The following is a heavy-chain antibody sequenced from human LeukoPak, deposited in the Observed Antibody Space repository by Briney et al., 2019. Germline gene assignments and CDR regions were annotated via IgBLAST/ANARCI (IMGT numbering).Heavy chain of an antibody. V-gene: IGHV3-23*01. CDR1: GFSFSSYG. CDR2: ISGSGGST. CDR3: AKARIDLDY. Sequence: GGSLRLSCAASGFSFSSYGMSWVRQAPGKGLEWVSAISGSGGSTYYADSVKGRFTIFRDNSKNTLYLQMNSLRAEDTAVYYCAKARIDLDYWGQGTLVTVSS. J-gene: IGHJ4*02. D-gene: IGHD1-26*01.